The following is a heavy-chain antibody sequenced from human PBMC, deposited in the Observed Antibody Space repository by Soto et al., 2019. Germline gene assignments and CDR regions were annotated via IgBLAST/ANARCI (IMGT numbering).Heavy chain of an antibody. Sequence: GGSLRLSCAASGFTFSSYAMSWVRQAPGKGLEWVSAISGSGGSTYYADPVKGRFTISRDDSKNTLYLQMNSLRAEDTAVYYCAYSSTPFDYWGQGTLVTVSS. V-gene: IGHV3-23*01. CDR1: GFTFSSYA. D-gene: IGHD6-13*01. CDR3: AYSSTPFDY. CDR2: ISGSGGST. J-gene: IGHJ4*02.